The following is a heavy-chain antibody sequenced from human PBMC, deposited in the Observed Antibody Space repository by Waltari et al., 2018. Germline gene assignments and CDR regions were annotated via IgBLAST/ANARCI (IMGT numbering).Heavy chain of an antibody. V-gene: IGHV1-24*01. CDR2: FDPKDGET. Sequence: QVQLVQSGAEVQKPGASVKVSCKVSGYTLTELSMHWVRQAPGKGLEWMGGFDPKDGETIYEQKVKGRVTMTEDTSTETAYMEQGSLRSEDTAVYYCATSPSSAFDIWGQGTMVTVSS. J-gene: IGHJ3*02. CDR1: GYTLTELS. CDR3: ATSPSSAFDI.